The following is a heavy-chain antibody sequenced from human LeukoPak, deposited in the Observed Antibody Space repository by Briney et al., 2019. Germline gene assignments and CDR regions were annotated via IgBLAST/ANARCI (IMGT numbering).Heavy chain of an antibody. D-gene: IGHD4-17*01. Sequence: GGSLRLSCAASGFTFSSYTMNWVRQAPGKGLEWVSYISGSSSTIYYADSVKGRFTISRDNAENSLYLQMNSLRAEDTAVYCCARDGEGMTTVITSFDYWGQGTLVTVSS. CDR3: ARDGEGMTTVITSFDY. CDR1: GFTFSSYT. CDR2: ISGSSSTI. V-gene: IGHV3-48*01. J-gene: IGHJ4*02.